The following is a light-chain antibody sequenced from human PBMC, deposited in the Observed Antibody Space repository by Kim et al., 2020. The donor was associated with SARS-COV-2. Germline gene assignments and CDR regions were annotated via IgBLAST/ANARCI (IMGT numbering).Light chain of an antibody. V-gene: IGKV1-39*01. J-gene: IGKJ5*01. Sequence: ASVGDRVNITWRASQNIKTYLIWYQHKSGKAPNLLMYDASSLESGVPSTFSGSGSGTDFNLTISSLQPEDFATYYCQQSYATPITFGQGTRLEIK. CDR3: QQSYATPIT. CDR1: QNIKTY. CDR2: DAS.